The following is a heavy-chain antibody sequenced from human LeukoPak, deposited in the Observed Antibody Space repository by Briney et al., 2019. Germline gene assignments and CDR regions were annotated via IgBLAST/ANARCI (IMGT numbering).Heavy chain of an antibody. CDR2: IYYSGST. J-gene: IGHJ6*03. Sequence: SETLSLTCTVSGGSISSYYWSWIRQPPGKGLEWIGYIYYSGSTNYNLSLKSRVTISVDTSKNQFSLKLSSVTAADTAVYYCARVITVAYYMDVWGKGTTVTVSS. CDR1: GGSISSYY. V-gene: IGHV4-59*01. D-gene: IGHD6-19*01. CDR3: ARVITVAYYMDV.